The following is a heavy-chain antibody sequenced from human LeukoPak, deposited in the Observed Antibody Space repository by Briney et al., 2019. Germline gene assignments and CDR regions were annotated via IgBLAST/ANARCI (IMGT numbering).Heavy chain of an antibody. J-gene: IGHJ4*02. D-gene: IGHD6-19*01. V-gene: IGHV4-59*12. CDR2: IYYSGST. CDR1: GGSISSYY. CDR3: ARRAILYSSGLEYYFDY. Sequence: SETLSLTCTVSGGSISSYYWSWIRQPPGKGLEWIGYIYYSGSTNYNPSLKSRVTISVDTSKNQFSLKLSSVTAADTAVYYCARRAILYSSGLEYYFDYWGQGTLVTVSS.